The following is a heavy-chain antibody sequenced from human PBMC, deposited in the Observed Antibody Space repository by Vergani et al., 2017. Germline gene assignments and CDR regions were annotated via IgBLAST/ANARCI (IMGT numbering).Heavy chain of an antibody. CDR1: GGSFNDYW. CDR3: AREGYCTNGVCFTLFDV. J-gene: IGHJ4*02. D-gene: IGHD2-8*01. V-gene: IGHV4-34*01. Sequence: QAQLQQWGAGLLKTSETLYLTCAIYGGSFNDYWWTWIRQPPGKGLEWIGEIRHDGITHYSPSLKSRVTISIDTSTHQFSLNLRSVTAADTAVYYCAREGYCTNGVCFTLFDVWGQGALVTVSS. CDR2: IRHDGIT.